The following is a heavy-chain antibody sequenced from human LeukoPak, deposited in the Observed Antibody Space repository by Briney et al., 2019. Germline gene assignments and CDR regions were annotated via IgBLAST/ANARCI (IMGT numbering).Heavy chain of an antibody. Sequence: GRSLRLSCAASGFTFRSYAMHWVRQAPGKGLEWVAVISYDGSNKYYADSVKGRFTISRDNSKNTLYLQMNSQRAEDTAVYYCASATISIYYYYMDVWGKGTTVTVSS. D-gene: IGHD3-3*02. V-gene: IGHV3-30*04. CDR3: ASATISIYYYYMDV. CDR2: ISYDGSNK. J-gene: IGHJ6*03. CDR1: GFTFRSYA.